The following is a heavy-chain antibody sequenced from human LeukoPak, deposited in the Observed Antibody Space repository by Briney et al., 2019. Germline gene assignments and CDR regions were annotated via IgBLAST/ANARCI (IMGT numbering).Heavy chain of an antibody. V-gene: IGHV4-39*01. CDR2: IYYSGST. J-gene: IGHJ4*02. CDR1: GDSISTSSSY. Sequence: SETLSLTCTVSGDSISTSSSYWGWIRQPPGEGLEWIGSIYYSGSTYYNTSLKSRVTISVDTSKNQFSLRLNSVTAADTAVYCARGPTTVTRAFDYWGQGTLVTVSS. D-gene: IGHD4-17*01. CDR3: ARGPTTVTRAFDY.